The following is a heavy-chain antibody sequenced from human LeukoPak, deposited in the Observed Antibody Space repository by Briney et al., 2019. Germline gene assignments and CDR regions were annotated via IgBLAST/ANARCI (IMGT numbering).Heavy chain of an antibody. J-gene: IGHJ4*02. D-gene: IGHD5-24*01. V-gene: IGHV1-2*02. Sequence: ASVKVSCKASGYTFTGYYMHWVRQAPGQGLEWMGWINPNSGGTNYAQKFQGRVTMTRDTSISTAYMELSRLRSDNTAVYYCARAYLRMATIHPAYWDQGTLVTVSS. CDR2: INPNSGGT. CDR1: GYTFTGYY. CDR3: ARAYLRMATIHPAY.